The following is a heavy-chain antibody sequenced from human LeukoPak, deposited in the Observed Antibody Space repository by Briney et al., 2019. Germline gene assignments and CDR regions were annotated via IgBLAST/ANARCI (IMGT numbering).Heavy chain of an antibody. CDR3: ARAPYYGPGSGTFDY. CDR1: GFTFSSYW. Sequence: GGSLRLSCAASGFTFSSYWMHWVRQAPGKGLVWVSRINSDGSSTSYADSVKGRFTISRDNAKNTLYLQMNSLRAEDTAVYYCARAPYYGPGSGTFDYWGQGTLVTVSS. V-gene: IGHV3-74*01. CDR2: INSDGSST. D-gene: IGHD3-10*01. J-gene: IGHJ4*02.